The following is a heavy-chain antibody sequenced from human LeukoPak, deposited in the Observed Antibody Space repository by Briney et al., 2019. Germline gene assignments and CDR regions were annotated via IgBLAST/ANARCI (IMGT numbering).Heavy chain of an antibody. V-gene: IGHV3-23*01. CDR2: ISGSGGST. CDR1: GFTFSSYA. D-gene: IGHD2-15*01. J-gene: IGHJ3*02. CDR3: AKDVESDIVVVVAAAFDI. Sequence: GGSLRLSCAASGFTFSSYAMSWVRQAPGKGLEWVSAISGSGGSTYYADSVKGRFTISRDNSKNTLYLQMNSLGAEDTAVYYCAKDVESDIVVVVAAAFDIWGQGTMVTVSS.